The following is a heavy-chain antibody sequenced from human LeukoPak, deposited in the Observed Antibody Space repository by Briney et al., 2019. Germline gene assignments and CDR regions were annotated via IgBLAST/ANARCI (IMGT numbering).Heavy chain of an antibody. V-gene: IGHV4-59*01. CDR1: GGSISSYY. J-gene: IGHJ4*02. Sequence: SETLSLTCTVSGGSISSYYWSWIRLPPGKGLEWIGYIYYSGSTNYNPSLKSRVTISVDTSKNQFSLKLSSVTAADTAVYYCARIAVAGTDFDYWGQGTLVTVSS. CDR2: IYYSGST. D-gene: IGHD6-19*01. CDR3: ARIAVAGTDFDY.